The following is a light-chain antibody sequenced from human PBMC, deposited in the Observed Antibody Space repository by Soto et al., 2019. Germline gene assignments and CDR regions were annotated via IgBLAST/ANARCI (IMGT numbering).Light chain of an antibody. CDR3: CSYTSTNSRV. J-gene: IGLJ3*02. Sequence: QSVLTQPASMSGSPGQSITISCTGTSNDVGGYNYVSWYQQHPGKAPKLMIFEVSNRLSGVSNRFSGSKSGNTASLTISGLQAEDEAYYYCCSYTSTNSRVFGGGTKLTVL. CDR1: SNDVGGYNY. CDR2: EVS. V-gene: IGLV2-14*01.